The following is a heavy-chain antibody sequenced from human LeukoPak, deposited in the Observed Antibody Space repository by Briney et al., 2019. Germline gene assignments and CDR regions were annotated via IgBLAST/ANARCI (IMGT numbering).Heavy chain of an antibody. CDR3: ARVITAAEAFDI. CDR2: IYFSGSA. CDR1: GGSISRGGYY. J-gene: IGHJ3*02. Sequence: SETLSLTCTVSGGSISRGGYYWNWIRQHPGKGLEWIGYIYFSGSAYYSPSLKSRITISVDTSKNQFSLKLSSVTAADTAVYCCARVITAAEAFDIWGQGTMVTVSS. V-gene: IGHV4-31*03. D-gene: IGHD1-20*01.